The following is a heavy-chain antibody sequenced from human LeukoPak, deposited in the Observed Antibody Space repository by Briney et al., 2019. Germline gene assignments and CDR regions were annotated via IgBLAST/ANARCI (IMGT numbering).Heavy chain of an antibody. Sequence: GASVKVSCKASGYRFTGYYVHWVRQAPGQGLEWMGWINPDSGGTNFAQRFQGRVTMTRDTSISTVYMEVYSLTSDDTAVYYCARDLSSTANWELDFWGQGILVTVSS. CDR2: INPDSGGT. CDR3: ARDLSSTANWELDF. CDR1: GYRFTGYY. V-gene: IGHV1-2*02. D-gene: IGHD7-27*01. J-gene: IGHJ4*02.